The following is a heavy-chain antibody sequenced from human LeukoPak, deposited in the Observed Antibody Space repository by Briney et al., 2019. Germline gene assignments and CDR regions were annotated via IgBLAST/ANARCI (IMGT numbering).Heavy chain of an antibody. J-gene: IGHJ5*02. Sequence: PSETLSLTCTVSGGSISSGDYYWSWIRQPPGKGLERIGYIYYSGSTYYNPSLKSRVTISVDTSKNQFSLKLSSVTAADTAVYYCARAPYGDLNWFDPWGQGTLVTVSS. V-gene: IGHV4-30-4*01. CDR1: GGSISSGDYY. CDR3: ARAPYGDLNWFDP. D-gene: IGHD4-17*01. CDR2: IYYSGST.